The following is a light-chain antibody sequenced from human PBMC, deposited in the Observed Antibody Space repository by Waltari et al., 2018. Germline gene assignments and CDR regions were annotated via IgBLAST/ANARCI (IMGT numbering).Light chain of an antibody. CDR2: EVS. J-gene: IGLJ1*01. V-gene: IGLV2-14*01. CDR3: RSHTSTVPHV. Sequence: HSPLTQPASVSGSPGPSVSLSCTGTSNDVGRYGHVSWYQQFPGKAPKLMIYEVSYRTAGVSSRFSGSKSGNTASMTIAGLQAEDEAVYYCRSHTSTVPHVFGTGTKVTVV. CDR1: SNDVGRYGH.